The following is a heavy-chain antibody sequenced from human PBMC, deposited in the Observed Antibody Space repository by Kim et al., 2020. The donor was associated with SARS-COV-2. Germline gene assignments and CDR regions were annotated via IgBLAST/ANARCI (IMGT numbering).Heavy chain of an antibody. Sequence: SETLSLTCTVSGGSISSSSYYWGWIRQPPGKGLEWIGSIYYSGSTYYNPSLKSRVTISVDTSKNQFSLKLSSVTAADTAVYYCASPGRFYYFDYWGQGTLVTVSS. J-gene: IGHJ4*02. CDR3: ASPGRFYYFDY. CDR1: GGSISSSSYY. CDR2: IYYSGST. D-gene: IGHD3-3*01. V-gene: IGHV4-39*01.